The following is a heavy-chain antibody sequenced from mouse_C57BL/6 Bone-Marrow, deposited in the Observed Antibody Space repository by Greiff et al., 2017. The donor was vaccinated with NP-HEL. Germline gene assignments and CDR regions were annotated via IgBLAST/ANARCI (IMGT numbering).Heavy chain of an antibody. J-gene: IGHJ2*01. Sequence: VQLQQSGPVLVKPGASVKMSCKASGYTFTDYYMNWVKQSPGKSLEWIGVINPYNGGTSYNQKFKGKATLTVDKSSSTAYMELNSLTSEDSAVYYCARGIWLRRYYFDYWGQGTTLTVSS. CDR1: GYTFTDYY. D-gene: IGHD2-2*01. CDR2: INPYNGGT. CDR3: ARGIWLRRYYFDY. V-gene: IGHV1-19*01.